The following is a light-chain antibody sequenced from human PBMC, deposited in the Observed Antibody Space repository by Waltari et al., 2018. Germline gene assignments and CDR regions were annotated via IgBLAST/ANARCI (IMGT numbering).Light chain of an antibody. J-gene: IGKJ2*01. CDR3: QQYYSIPYT. CDR2: GAS. V-gene: IGKV4-1*01. Sequence: DIVMTQSPDSLAVSLGERATINCKSSQSVLYSSNNKNYFAWYQQKPGQPPKLLIYGASTRESGVPDRFSGSGSGTDFTLTISSLQAEDVAVYYCQQYYSIPYTFGQGTKLEIK. CDR1: QSVLYSSNNKNY.